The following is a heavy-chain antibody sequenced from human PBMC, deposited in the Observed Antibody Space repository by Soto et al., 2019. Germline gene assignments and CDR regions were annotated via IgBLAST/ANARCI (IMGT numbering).Heavy chain of an antibody. J-gene: IGHJ5*02. CDR3: AKDRNEYYYDSSGSVWFDP. D-gene: IGHD3-22*01. CDR2: ISYDGSNK. Sequence: PGGSLRLSCAASGFTFSSYGMHRVRQAPGKGLEWVAVISYDGSNKYYADSVKGRFTISRDNSKNTLYLQMNSLRAEDTAVYYCAKDRNEYYYDSSGSVWFDPWGQGTLVTVSS. CDR1: GFTFSSYG. V-gene: IGHV3-30*18.